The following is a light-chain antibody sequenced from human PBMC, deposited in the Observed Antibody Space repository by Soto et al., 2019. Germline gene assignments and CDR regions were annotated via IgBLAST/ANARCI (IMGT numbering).Light chain of an antibody. CDR1: QSFTSIY. V-gene: IGKV3-20*01. CDR3: HQYDSWT. J-gene: IGKJ1*01. CDR2: GAS. Sequence: EIVLMQSPGTLSLSPGERATLSCRASQSFTSIYVAWYKPKPGQAPRLLIYGASRRATGIPDSFSGSGSETDCTLTISRLEPEDFAVYYCHQYDSWTFGQGTKVDI.